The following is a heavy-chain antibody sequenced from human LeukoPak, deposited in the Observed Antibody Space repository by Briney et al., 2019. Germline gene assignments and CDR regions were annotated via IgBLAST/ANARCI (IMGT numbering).Heavy chain of an antibody. CDR2: INPNSGGT. CDR1: GYTFTGYY. V-gene: IGHV1-2*02. CDR3: ATVSVSSSSGFDY. J-gene: IGHJ4*02. D-gene: IGHD6-6*01. Sequence: ASVKVSCKASGYTFTGYYMYWVRQAPGQRLEWLGWINPNSGGTKYGQKFQRRHIMTSDTSTSTAYMELSSLRSDDTAVFYCATVSVSSSSGFDYWGQGTLVTVSS.